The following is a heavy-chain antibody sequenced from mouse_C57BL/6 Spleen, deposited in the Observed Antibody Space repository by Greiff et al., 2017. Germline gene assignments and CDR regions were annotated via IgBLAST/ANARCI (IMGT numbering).Heavy chain of an antibody. CDR3: ASGGGYDWFAY. Sequence: QVQLQQSGAELARPGASVTLSCKASGYTFTSYGISWVKQRTGQGLEWIGEIYPRSGNTYYNEKFKGKATLTADKSSSTAYMELRSLTSEDSAVYFCASGGGYDWFAYWGQGTLVTVSA. D-gene: IGHD2-2*01. CDR2: IYPRSGNT. CDR1: GYTFTSYG. V-gene: IGHV1-81*01. J-gene: IGHJ3*01.